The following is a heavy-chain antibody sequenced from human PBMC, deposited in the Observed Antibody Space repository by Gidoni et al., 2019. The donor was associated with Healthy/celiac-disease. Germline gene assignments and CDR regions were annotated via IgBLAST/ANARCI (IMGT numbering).Heavy chain of an antibody. CDR2: IKSKTDGGTT. CDR3: TTEKYYDFWSGYRYHYYFDY. CDR1: GFTFSNAW. Sequence: EVQLVETGGGLVKPGGSLRLSCAASGFTFSNAWLNWVRQAPGKGLEWVGRIKSKTDGGTTAYAAPVKGRFTISRDDSKNTLYLQMNSLKTEDTAVYYCTTEKYYDFWSGYRYHYYFDYWGQGTLVTVSS. D-gene: IGHD3-3*01. J-gene: IGHJ4*02. V-gene: IGHV3-15*07.